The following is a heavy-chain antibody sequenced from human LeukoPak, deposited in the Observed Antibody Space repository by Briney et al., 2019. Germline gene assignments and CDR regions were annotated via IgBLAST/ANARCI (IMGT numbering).Heavy chain of an antibody. CDR3: ASLGTTGTDFDY. CDR2: INWNGGST. CDR1: GFTFDDYG. D-gene: IGHD1-1*01. Sequence: TGGSLRLSCAASGFTFDDYGMSWVRQAPGKGLEWVSGINWNGGSTGYADSVKGRFTISRDNAKNSLYLQMNSLRAEDTAVYYCASLGTTGTDFDYWGQGTLVTVSS. J-gene: IGHJ4*02. V-gene: IGHV3-20*04.